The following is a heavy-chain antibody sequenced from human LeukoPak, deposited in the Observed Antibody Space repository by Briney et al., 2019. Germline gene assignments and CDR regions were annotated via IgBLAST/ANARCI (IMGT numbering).Heavy chain of an antibody. Sequence: SQTLSLTCTVSGGSISSGGYYWSWIRQPPGTGLEWIGYIYHSGSTYYNPSLKSRVTISVDRSKNQFSLKLSSVTAADTAVYYCARAIPRPYWYFDLWGRGTLVTVSS. CDR3: ARAIPRPYWYFDL. CDR1: GGSISSGGYY. CDR2: IYHSGST. J-gene: IGHJ2*01. V-gene: IGHV4-30-2*01.